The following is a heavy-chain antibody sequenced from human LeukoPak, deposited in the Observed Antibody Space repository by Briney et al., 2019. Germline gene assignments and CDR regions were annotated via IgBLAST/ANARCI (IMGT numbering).Heavy chain of an antibody. V-gene: IGHV4-39*01. J-gene: IGHJ4*02. Sequence: SETLSLTCSVSGGSITSGDYRWGWNRQSPGKGLEWIGSFYNRGSPYYNPSLKSRVTISLDTSKNQFSLKLTSVTAADTAIYYCARRFDYWGPGTLVTVSS. CDR1: GGSITSGDYR. CDR3: ARRFDY. CDR2: FYNRGSP.